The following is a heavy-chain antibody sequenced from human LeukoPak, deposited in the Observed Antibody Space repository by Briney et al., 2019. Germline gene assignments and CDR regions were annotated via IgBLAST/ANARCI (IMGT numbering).Heavy chain of an antibody. D-gene: IGHD2-21*02. Sequence: GGSLRLSCAASGFTFSSYWMSWVRQAPGKGLEWVANIKEDGSEKYYVDSVKGRFTISRDNAKNSLYLQMSSLRAEDTAVYYCARAIDIIVVVTTTHFDYWGQGTRFTVSS. CDR1: GFTFSSYW. V-gene: IGHV3-7*01. J-gene: IGHJ4*02. CDR3: ARAIDIIVVVTTTHFDY. CDR2: IKEDGSEK.